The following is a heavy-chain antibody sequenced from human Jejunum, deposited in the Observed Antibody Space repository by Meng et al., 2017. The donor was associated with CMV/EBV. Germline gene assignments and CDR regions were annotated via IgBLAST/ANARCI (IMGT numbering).Heavy chain of an antibody. CDR3: ASGVGYGRDAFDI. V-gene: IGHV1-18*01. J-gene: IGHJ3*02. D-gene: IGHD2-15*01. CDR1: GYTFTNYG. Sequence: ASGYTFTNYGITWVRQDPGQGLEWMGWISAYNGNTNYAQKLQGRVTMTTDTSTSTAYMELRSLRSDDTAVYYCASGVGYGRDAFDIWGQGTMVTVSS. CDR2: ISAYNGNT.